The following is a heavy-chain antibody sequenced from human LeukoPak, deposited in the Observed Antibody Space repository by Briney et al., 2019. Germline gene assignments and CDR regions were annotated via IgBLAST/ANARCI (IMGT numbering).Heavy chain of an antibody. Sequence: GGSLRLSCAASGFTFSRYGMHWVRQAPGKGLEWVAVISSDGSNEYYADSVKGRFTISRDNSKSTLYLQMNSLRAEDTAVYYCVKDYCSGGSCYADYWGQGTLVTVSS. CDR3: VKDYCSGGSCYADY. CDR1: GFTFSRYG. V-gene: IGHV3-30*18. J-gene: IGHJ4*02. D-gene: IGHD2-15*01. CDR2: ISSDGSNE.